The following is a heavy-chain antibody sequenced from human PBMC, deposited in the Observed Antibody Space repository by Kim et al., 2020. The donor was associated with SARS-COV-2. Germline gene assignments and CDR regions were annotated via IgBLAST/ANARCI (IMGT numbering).Heavy chain of an antibody. D-gene: IGHD3-9*01. CDR1: GGSISSGGYY. CDR3: ASSDILTGYYHYYYYGMDV. CDR2: IYYSGST. J-gene: IGHJ6*02. V-gene: IGHV4-31*03. Sequence: SETLSLTCTVSGGSISSGGYYWSWIRQHPGKGLEWIGYIYYSGSTYYNPSLKSRVTISVDTSKNQFSLKLSSVTAADTAVYYCASSDILTGYYHYYYYGMDVWGQGTTVTVSS.